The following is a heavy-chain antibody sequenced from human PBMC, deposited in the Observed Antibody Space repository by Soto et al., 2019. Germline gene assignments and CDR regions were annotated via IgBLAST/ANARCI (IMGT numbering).Heavy chain of an antibody. CDR2: IIPIFGTA. CDR1: GGTFSSYA. CDR3: ARAMTTVTPYYYGMDV. J-gene: IGHJ6*02. V-gene: IGHV1-69*12. D-gene: IGHD4-4*01. Sequence: QVQLVQSGAEVKKPGSSVKVSCKASGGTFSSYAISWVRQAPGQGLEWMGGIIPIFGTANYAQKFQGRVTIAADDSTSTADLELSSLRSEDTAVYYCARAMTTVTPYYYGMDVWGQGTTVTVSS.